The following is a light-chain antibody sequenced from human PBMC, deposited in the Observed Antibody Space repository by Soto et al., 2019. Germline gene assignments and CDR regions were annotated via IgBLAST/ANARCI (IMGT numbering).Light chain of an antibody. Sequence: DIQMTQSPSTLYASVGDRVTITCRASQSISYYLNWYQQKPGKAPKVVIHTASSVPGGVPSRFSGSGSGTDFTLTISSLQPEDFATYYCQQSYSIPRTFGQGPKVESK. CDR1: QSISYY. V-gene: IGKV1-39*01. CDR3: QQSYSIPRT. CDR2: TAS. J-gene: IGKJ1*01.